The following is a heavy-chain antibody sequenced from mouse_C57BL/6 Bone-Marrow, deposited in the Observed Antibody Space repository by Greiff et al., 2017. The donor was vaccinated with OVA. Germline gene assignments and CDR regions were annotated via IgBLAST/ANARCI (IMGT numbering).Heavy chain of an antibody. CDR2: ICTGSGST. J-gene: IGHJ2*01. V-gene: IGHV1-55*01. CDR3: ARRYYYGSSGFDY. CDR1: GYTFTSYW. D-gene: IGHD1-1*01. Sequence: VQLQQPGAELVKPGASVKMSCKASGYTFTSYWITWVQQRPGQGPEWVGDICTGSGSTNYNEKFKSKATLTVDTSASTAYMQLSSLTSEDSAVYYCARRYYYGSSGFDYWGQGTTLTVAS.